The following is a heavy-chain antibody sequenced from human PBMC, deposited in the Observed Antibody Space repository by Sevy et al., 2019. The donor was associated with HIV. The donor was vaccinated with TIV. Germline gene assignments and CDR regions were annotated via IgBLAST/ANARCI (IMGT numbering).Heavy chain of an antibody. J-gene: IGHJ4*02. CDR2: IYYSGRA. V-gene: IGHV4-61*01. D-gene: IGHD3-10*01. Sequence: SETLSLTCTVSGGSVSSGRYYWSWIRQSPGKGLEWIGYIYYSGRANQNPSLKSRVTISLDTSKNQVSLRLRSVTAADRAVYYCARGGYYGLGSYHSWGQGTLVTVSS. CDR1: GGSVSSGRYY. CDR3: ARGGYYGLGSYHS.